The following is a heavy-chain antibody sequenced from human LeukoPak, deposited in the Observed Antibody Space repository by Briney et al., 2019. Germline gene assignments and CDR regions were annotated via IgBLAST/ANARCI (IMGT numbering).Heavy chain of an antibody. V-gene: IGHV1-18*04. J-gene: IGHJ5*02. CDR1: GYTFTSYG. CDR2: ISAYNGNT. D-gene: IGHD3-10*01. Sequence: ASVKVSCKASGYTFTSYGISWVRQAPGQGLEWMGWISAYNGNTNYAQKPQSRVTMTTDTSTSTAYMELRSLRSDDTAVYYCARDIRRRLLWFGEIPPFDPWGQGTLVTVSS. CDR3: ARDIRRRLLWFGEIPPFDP.